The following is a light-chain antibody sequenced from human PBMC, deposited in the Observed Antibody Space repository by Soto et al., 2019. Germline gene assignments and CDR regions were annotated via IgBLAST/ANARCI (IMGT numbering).Light chain of an antibody. V-gene: IGKV3-20*01. J-gene: IGKJ1*01. CDR2: GAS. CDR3: QQYGSSRT. CDR1: QSVSSSY. Sequence: EIVLTQSPGTLSLSPGERATLSCRASQSVSSSYLAWYQQKPGQAPRLLIYGASSRAAGIPDSFSGSGSATHFTLTSSRREPEDFAVYYCQQYGSSRTFGQGTKVEIK.